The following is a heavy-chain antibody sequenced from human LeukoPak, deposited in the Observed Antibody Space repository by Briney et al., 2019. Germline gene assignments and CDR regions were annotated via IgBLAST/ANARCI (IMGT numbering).Heavy chain of an antibody. CDR3: ARGRSWPLDY. CDR1: GDSVSSNSAA. V-gene: IGHV6-1*01. D-gene: IGHD6-13*01. Sequence: SQTHSLTCAISGDSVSSNSAAWNWIRQSPSRGLEWLGRTYYRSKWYNDYAASVKSRIIINPDTSKSQFSLQLNSVTPEDTAIYYCARGRSWPLDYWGQGTLVTVSS. J-gene: IGHJ4*02. CDR2: TYYRSKWYN.